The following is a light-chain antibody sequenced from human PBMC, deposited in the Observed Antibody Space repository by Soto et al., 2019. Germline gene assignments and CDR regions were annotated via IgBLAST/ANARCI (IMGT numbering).Light chain of an antibody. J-gene: IGLJ1*01. V-gene: IGLV4-69*01. Sequence: QLVLTQSPSASASLGASVKLTCTLSSGHSSNAIAWHQQQPEKGPRYLMKLNSDGSHSKGDGIPDRFSGSSSGAERYLTISSLQSEDEASCYCQTWGTGIHYVFGTGTKLTVL. CDR1: SGHSSNA. CDR3: QTWGTGIHYV. CDR2: LNSDGSH.